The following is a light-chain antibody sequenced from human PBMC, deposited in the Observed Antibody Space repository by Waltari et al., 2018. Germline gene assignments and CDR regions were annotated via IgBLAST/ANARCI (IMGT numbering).Light chain of an antibody. CDR3: QQYADSPIT. V-gene: IGKV3-20*01. CDR1: QRISAS. J-gene: IGKJ5*01. Sequence: EILLTQSPGTLSLSPGERATLSCRASQRISASLSWYQQKLGQPPRLLIYDTSNRAIGIPDRFSGSGSGTDFTLTINRLEPEDFAVYFCQQYADSPITFGLGTRLDIK. CDR2: DTS.